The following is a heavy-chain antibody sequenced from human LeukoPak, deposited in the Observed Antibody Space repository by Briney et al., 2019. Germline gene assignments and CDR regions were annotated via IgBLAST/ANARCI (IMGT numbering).Heavy chain of an antibody. Sequence: LQGRVTMTTDTSTSTAYMELRSLRSDDTAVYYCARDDRVGATLPFDYWGQGTLVTVSS. J-gene: IGHJ4*02. D-gene: IGHD1-26*01. CDR3: ARDDRVGATLPFDY. V-gene: IGHV1-18*01.